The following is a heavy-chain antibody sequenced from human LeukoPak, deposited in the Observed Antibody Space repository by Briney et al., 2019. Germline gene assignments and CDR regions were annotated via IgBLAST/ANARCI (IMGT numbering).Heavy chain of an antibody. CDR2: ISGSGGST. Sequence: GGSLRLSCAASGFTFSSYAMRWVRQAPGKGLEWVSAISGSGGSTYYADSVKGRFTISRDNSKNTLYLQMNSLRAEDTAVYYCAKSWGEYYGYVWAGDYWGQGTLVTVSS. V-gene: IGHV3-23*01. D-gene: IGHD3-16*01. CDR1: GFTFSSYA. J-gene: IGHJ4*02. CDR3: AKSWGEYYGYVWAGDY.